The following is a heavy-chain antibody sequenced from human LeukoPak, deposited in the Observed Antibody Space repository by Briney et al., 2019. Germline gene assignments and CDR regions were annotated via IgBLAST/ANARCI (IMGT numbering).Heavy chain of an antibody. CDR2: INPNSGGT. V-gene: IGHV1-2*02. CDR1: GYTFTGYY. J-gene: IGHJ3*02. CDR3: ARENGAYCSGGSCYDAFDI. Sequence: GASVKVSCKASGYTFTGYYMHWVRQAPGQGLEWMGWINPNSGGTNYAQKFQGRVTMTRDTSISTTSMELSGLRSDDTAVYYSARENGAYCSGGSCYDAFDIWGQGTMVTVSS. D-gene: IGHD2-15*01.